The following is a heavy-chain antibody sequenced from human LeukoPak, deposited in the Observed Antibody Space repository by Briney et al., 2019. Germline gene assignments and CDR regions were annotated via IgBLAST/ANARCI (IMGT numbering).Heavy chain of an antibody. CDR1: GGSFSGYY. CDR3: ARAPYGSGSYFDY. D-gene: IGHD3-10*01. V-gene: IGHV4-34*01. CDR2: INHSGST. Sequence: SETLSLTCAVYGGSFSGYYWSWIRQPPGKGLEWIGEINHSGSTNYNPSLKSRVTISVDTSKNQFSLKLSSVTAADTAVYYCARAPYGSGSYFDYWGQGTLATVSS. J-gene: IGHJ4*02.